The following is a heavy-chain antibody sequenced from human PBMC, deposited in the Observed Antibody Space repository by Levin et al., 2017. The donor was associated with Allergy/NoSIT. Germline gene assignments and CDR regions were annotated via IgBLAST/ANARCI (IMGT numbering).Heavy chain of an antibody. V-gene: IGHV4-39*01. CDR3: ARLGDGSYYERAFDY. Sequence: SQTLSLTCTVSGGSIRSSSYYWGWIRQPPGKGLEWIGSIYYSGSTTYNPSLKSRVTISVDTSKNQFSLKLSSVTAADTAVFYCARLGDGSYYERAFDYWGQGTLVTVSS. CDR1: GGSIRSSSYY. CDR2: IYYSGST. D-gene: IGHD1-26*01. J-gene: IGHJ4*02.